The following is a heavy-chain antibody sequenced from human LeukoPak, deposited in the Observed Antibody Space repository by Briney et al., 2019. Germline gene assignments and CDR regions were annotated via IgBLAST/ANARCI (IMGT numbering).Heavy chain of an antibody. CDR1: GGSTSSDY. V-gene: IGHV4-34*01. D-gene: IGHD2-2*01. J-gene: IGHJ4*02. CDR3: ARADCSSTSCSNFDY. Sequence: SETLSPTCTVSGGSTSSDYWSWIRQPPGKGLEWIGEINHSGSTNYNPSLKSRVTISVDTSKNQFSLKLSSVTAADTAVYYCARADCSSTSCSNFDYWGQGTLVTVSS. CDR2: INHSGST.